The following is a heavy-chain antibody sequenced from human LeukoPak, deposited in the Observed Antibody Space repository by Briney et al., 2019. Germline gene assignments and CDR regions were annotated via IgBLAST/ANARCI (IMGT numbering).Heavy chain of an antibody. Sequence: PSETLSLTCTVSGGSISSYYRSWIRQPPGKGLEWIGYIYYSGSTNYNPSLKSRVTISVDTSKNQFSLKLSSVTAADTAAYYCASGGRGYSGYDLFWFDPWGQGTLVTVSS. CDR3: ASGGRGYSGYDLFWFDP. CDR1: GGSISSYY. J-gene: IGHJ5*02. D-gene: IGHD5-12*01. V-gene: IGHV4-59*08. CDR2: IYYSGST.